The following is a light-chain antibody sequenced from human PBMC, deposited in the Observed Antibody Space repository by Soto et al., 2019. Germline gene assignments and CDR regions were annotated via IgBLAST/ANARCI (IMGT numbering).Light chain of an antibody. Sequence: EIVLTQSPGTLSLSPGERATLSCRASQSVSGSYLAWYQQKPGQAPRLLIYGAISRASGIPDRFSGSGSGTGFTLTISRLEPEDFAVYYCQQYGRSPRTFGQGTNLAI. J-gene: IGKJ2*01. CDR2: GAI. CDR3: QQYGRSPRT. CDR1: QSVSGSY. V-gene: IGKV3-20*01.